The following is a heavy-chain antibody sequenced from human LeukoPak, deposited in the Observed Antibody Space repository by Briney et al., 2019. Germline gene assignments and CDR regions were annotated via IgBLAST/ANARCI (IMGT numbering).Heavy chain of an antibody. V-gene: IGHV1-18*01. CDR2: ISAYNGNT. Sequence: ASVKDSCKASGYTFTSYGISWVGQAPGQGLEWMGWISAYNGNTNYAQKLQGRVTMTTDTSTSTAYMELRSLRSDDTAVYYCARRFHYYDSSGYYYDDYWGQGTLVTVSS. J-gene: IGHJ4*02. CDR3: ARRFHYYDSSGYYYDDY. CDR1: GYTFTSYG. D-gene: IGHD3-22*01.